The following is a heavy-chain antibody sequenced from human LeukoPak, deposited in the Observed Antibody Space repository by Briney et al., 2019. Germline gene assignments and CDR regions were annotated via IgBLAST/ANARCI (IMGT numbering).Heavy chain of an antibody. J-gene: IGHJ6*03. CDR3: ARDQIVVVVAATRDPYYYYYYYMDV. V-gene: IGHV4-4*07. Sequence: SETPSLTCTVSGGSISSYYWSWIRQPAGKGLEWIGRIYTSGSTNYNPSLKSRVTMSVDTSKNQFSLKLSSVTAADTAVYYCARDQIVVVVAATRDPYYYYYYYMDVWGKGTTVTISS. CDR2: IYTSGST. D-gene: IGHD2-15*01. CDR1: GGSISSYY.